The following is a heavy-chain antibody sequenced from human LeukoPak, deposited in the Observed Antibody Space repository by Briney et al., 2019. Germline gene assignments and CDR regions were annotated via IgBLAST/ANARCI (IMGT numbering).Heavy chain of an antibody. Sequence: GGSLRLSCVASGFTFSRYWMHWVRQAPGKGLVWVSRSNSDGSSTNYADSVKGRFTISRDNSKNTLYLQMNSLRAEDTAVYYCARPFPYYYDSSGYPSGYFDYWGQGTLVTVSS. CDR1: GFTFSRYW. CDR3: ARPFPYYYDSSGYPSGYFDY. J-gene: IGHJ4*02. D-gene: IGHD3-22*01. V-gene: IGHV3-74*01. CDR2: SNSDGSST.